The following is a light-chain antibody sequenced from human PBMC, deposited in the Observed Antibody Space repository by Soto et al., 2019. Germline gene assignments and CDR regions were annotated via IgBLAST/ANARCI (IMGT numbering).Light chain of an antibody. V-gene: IGLV3-1*01. CDR2: QNN. Sequence: SYELTQPPSVSVSPGQTANITCSGDKLGDKYSCWYQQRPGQSPVLVIYQNNKRPSGIPERFSGSKSGNTATPTISGAQAMDEADYYCQTWDSSTVYVFGTGTKLTVL. CDR3: QTWDSSTVYV. CDR1: KLGDKY. J-gene: IGLJ1*01.